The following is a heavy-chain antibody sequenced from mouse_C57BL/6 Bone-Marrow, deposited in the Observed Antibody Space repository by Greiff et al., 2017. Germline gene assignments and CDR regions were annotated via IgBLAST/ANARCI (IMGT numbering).Heavy chain of an antibody. CDR3: AKRYGNYGFDY. CDR1: GYAFSSSW. Sequence: QVQLKQSGPELVKPGASVKISCKASGYAFSSSWMNWVKQRPGKGLEWIGRIYPGDGDTNYNGKFKGKATLTADKSSSTAYMQLSSLTSEDSAVYFGAKRYGNYGFDYWGQGTTLTVSS. D-gene: IGHD2-1*01. V-gene: IGHV1-82*01. CDR2: IYPGDGDT. J-gene: IGHJ2*01.